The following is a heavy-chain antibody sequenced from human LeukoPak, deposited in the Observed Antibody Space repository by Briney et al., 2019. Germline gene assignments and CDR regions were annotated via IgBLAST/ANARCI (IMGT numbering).Heavy chain of an antibody. CDR3: AKDSGVAAAGTVLGAFDI. V-gene: IGHV3-9*01. J-gene: IGHJ3*02. CDR2: ISWNSGRI. CDR1: GFTFDDYA. Sequence: GGSLRLSCAASGFTFDDYAMYWFRQVPGKGLEWVSGISWNSGRIGYADSVKGRFTISRDNAKNSLYLQMNSLRAEDTALYYCAKDSGVAAAGTVLGAFDIWGQGTMVTVSS. D-gene: IGHD6-13*01.